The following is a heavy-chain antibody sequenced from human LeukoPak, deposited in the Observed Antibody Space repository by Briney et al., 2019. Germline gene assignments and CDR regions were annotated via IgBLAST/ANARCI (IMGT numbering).Heavy chain of an antibody. J-gene: IGHJ6*02. Sequence: ASVKVSCKASGYTFTSYGISWVRQAPGQGLEWMGWISAYNGNTNYAQKLQGRVTMTTDTSTSTAYMELRSLRSDDTAVYYCARDLVDTAMANPSDYYGMDVWGQGTTVTVSS. D-gene: IGHD5-18*01. CDR3: ARDLVDTAMANPSDYYGMDV. CDR2: ISAYNGNT. V-gene: IGHV1-18*01. CDR1: GYTFTSYG.